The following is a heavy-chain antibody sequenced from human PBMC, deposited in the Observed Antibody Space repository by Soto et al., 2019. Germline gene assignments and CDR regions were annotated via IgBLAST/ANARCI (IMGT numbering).Heavy chain of an antibody. J-gene: IGHJ4*02. Sequence: SETLSLTCTVSGGSISGSGIYWGWIRQPPGKGLEWIVNMYYSGSTYYNPSLKSRVTISIDTSKNQFSLRLNSVTAADTAVYYCARRIDGYFDSWGQGTQVTVSS. CDR2: MYYSGST. D-gene: IGHD1-26*01. V-gene: IGHV4-39*01. CDR3: ARRIDGYFDS. CDR1: GGSISGSGIY.